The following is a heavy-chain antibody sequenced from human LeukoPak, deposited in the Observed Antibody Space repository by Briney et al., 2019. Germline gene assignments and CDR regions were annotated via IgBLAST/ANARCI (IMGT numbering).Heavy chain of an antibody. J-gene: IGHJ5*02. V-gene: IGHV4-34*01. D-gene: IGHD3-3*01. CDR3: ARLVVGVVSNWFDP. Sequence: SETLSLTCAVYGGSFSGYYWSWIRQPPGKGLEWIGEINHNGSTNYNPSLKSRVTISVDTSKNQFSLKLSSVTAADTAVYYCARLVVGVVSNWFDPWGQGTLVTVSS. CDR2: INHNGST. CDR1: GGSFSGYY.